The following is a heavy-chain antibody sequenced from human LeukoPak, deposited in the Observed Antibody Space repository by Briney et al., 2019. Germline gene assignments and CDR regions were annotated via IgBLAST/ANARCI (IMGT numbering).Heavy chain of an antibody. CDR2: INHSGST. D-gene: IGHD4-17*01. CDR1: GGSFSGYY. CDR3: ARGSSYGDSGAFDI. V-gene: IGHV4-34*01. J-gene: IGHJ3*02. Sequence: PSETLSLTCAVYGGSFSGYYWSWIRQPPGKGLEWIGEINHSGSTHYNPSLKSRVTISVDTSKNQFSLKLSSVTAADTAVYYCARGSSYGDSGAFDIWGQGTTVTVSS.